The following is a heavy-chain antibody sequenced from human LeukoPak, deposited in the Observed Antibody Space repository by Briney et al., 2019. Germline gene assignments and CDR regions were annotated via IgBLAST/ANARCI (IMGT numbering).Heavy chain of an antibody. Sequence: PGGSLRLSCAASGFTFSNYGMSWVRQAPGKGLEWVSSISGSGGSTYYADSVKGRFSISRDNSKNTLYLQMNSLRAEDTAVYYCAKDSHWILFDDWGQGTLVTVSS. V-gene: IGHV3-23*01. J-gene: IGHJ4*02. CDR1: GFTFSNYG. D-gene: IGHD2-2*03. CDR2: ISGSGGST. CDR3: AKDSHWILFDD.